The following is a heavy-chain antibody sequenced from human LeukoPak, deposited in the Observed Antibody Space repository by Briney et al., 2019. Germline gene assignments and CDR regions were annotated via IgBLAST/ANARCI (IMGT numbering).Heavy chain of an antibody. D-gene: IGHD2-21*01. J-gene: IGHJ3*02. CDR3: ARGGDSPCAAFDI. CDR2: ISWNSGSI. Sequence: PGGSLRLSCAASGFTFDDYAMHWVRQAPGKGLEWVSGISWNSGSIGYADSVKGRFTISRDNAKNSLYLQMNSLRAEDMALYYCARGGDSPCAAFDIWGQGTMVTVSS. CDR1: GFTFDDYA. V-gene: IGHV3-9*03.